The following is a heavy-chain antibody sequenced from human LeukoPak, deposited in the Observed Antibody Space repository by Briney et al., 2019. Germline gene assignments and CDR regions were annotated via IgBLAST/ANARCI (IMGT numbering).Heavy chain of an antibody. CDR1: GYTFTSYY. Sequence: GASVKVSCKASGYTFTSYYINWVRQATGQGLEWMGWMNPNSGNTGYAQKSQGRVTITRNTSISTAYMELSSLRSEDTAVYYCARMVRVASYDYWGQGTLVTVSS. J-gene: IGHJ4*02. CDR3: ARMVRVASYDY. CDR2: MNPNSGNT. V-gene: IGHV1-8*03. D-gene: IGHD3-10*01.